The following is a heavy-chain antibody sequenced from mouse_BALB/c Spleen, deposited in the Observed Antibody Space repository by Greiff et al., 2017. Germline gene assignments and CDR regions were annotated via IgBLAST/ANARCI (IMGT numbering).Heavy chain of an antibody. CDR1: GYTFSSYT. Sequence: VQLQQSGAELARPGASVKMFCKASGYTFSSYTMHWVKQRPGQGLEWIGYINPSSGYTNYNQKFKDKATLTADKSSSTAYMQLSSLTSEDSAVYYCARWGYGNYFDYWGQGTTLTVSS. D-gene: IGHD2-10*02. J-gene: IGHJ2*01. V-gene: IGHV1-4*01. CDR2: INPSSGYT. CDR3: ARWGYGNYFDY.